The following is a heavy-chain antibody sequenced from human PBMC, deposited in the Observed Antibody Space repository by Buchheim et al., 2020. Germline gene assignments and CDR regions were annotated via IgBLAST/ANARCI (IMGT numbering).Heavy chain of an antibody. Sequence: QVRLQQWGTGLLKSSETLSLTCAVYGGSFSGYYWNWIRQTPGKGLEWIAEINQSGSTNSNPSLKSRFTISVDMSKNQFSLKVNSVTAVDTAMYYCARGPYEQHFLEHWSQGTL. J-gene: IGHJ1*01. CDR2: INQSGST. CDR1: GGSFSGYY. D-gene: IGHD1/OR15-1a*01. CDR3: ARGPYEQHFLEH. V-gene: IGHV4-34*01.